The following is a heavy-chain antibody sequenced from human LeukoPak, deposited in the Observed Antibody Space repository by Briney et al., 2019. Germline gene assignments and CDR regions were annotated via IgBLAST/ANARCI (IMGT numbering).Heavy chain of an antibody. CDR2: ISYDGSNK. Sequence: GRSLRLSCAASGFTFSSYGMHWVRQAPGKGLEWVAVISYDGSNKYYADSVKGRFTISRDNSKNTLYLQMNSLRAEDTAVYYCASQYYYGSGYSPPASYYFGMDVWGQGTTVTVSS. D-gene: IGHD3-10*01. CDR1: GFTFSSYG. CDR3: ASQYYYGSGYSPPASYYFGMDV. J-gene: IGHJ6*02. V-gene: IGHV3-30*03.